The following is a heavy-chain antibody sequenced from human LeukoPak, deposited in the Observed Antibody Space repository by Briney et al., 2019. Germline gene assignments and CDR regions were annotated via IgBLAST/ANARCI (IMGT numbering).Heavy chain of an antibody. D-gene: IGHD3-16*01. CDR3: TTDDDYVWGSYRY. J-gene: IGHJ4*02. CDR2: IKTKSDGGTT. CDR1: GFNFRSYG. Sequence: GGSLRLSCAGAGFNFRSYGLSWVRQAPGKGLEWVGRIKTKSDGGTTDYAAPVEGRFTISRDDSKNTLYLQMNSLKTEDTAVYYCTTDDDYVWGSYRYWGQGTLVTVSS. V-gene: IGHV3-15*01.